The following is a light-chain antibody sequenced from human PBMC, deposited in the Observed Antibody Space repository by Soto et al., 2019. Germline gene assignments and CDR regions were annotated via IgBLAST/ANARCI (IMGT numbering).Light chain of an antibody. CDR1: QSVSSSY. CDR3: QQYGSSSFT. Sequence: EIVLTQSPGTLSLSPGERATLSCRASQSVSSSYLAWYQQKPGQAPRLLIYGASSSATGIPDRFSGSGSGTDFTLTISLLEPEDFAVYYCQQYGSSSFTFGPGTKVDIK. J-gene: IGKJ3*01. CDR2: GAS. V-gene: IGKV3-20*01.